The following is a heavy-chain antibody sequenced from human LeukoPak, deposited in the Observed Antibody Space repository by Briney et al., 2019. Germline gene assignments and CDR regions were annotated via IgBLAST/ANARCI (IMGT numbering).Heavy chain of an antibody. CDR1: GFTFSDYN. V-gene: IGHV3-11*01. D-gene: IGHD3-9*01. CDR2: ITDSGNTI. CDR3: ARSIGLTGGGVDV. Sequence: PGGSLRLSCAASGFTFSDYNMNWVRQAPGRGLEWVSYITDSGNTIHYADSVKGRFTISRDNAKNSLYLQMNSLRAEDTAVYYCARSIGLTGGGVDVWGQGTTVTVSS. J-gene: IGHJ6*02.